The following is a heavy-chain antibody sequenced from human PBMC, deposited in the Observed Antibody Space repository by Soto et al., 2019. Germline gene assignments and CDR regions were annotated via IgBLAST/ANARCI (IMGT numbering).Heavy chain of an antibody. CDR3: ARGPSSSPGKDCSGGSCYFHYFDY. J-gene: IGHJ4*02. CDR2: INHSGST. Sequence: SETLSLTCAVSGGSFSGYYWSWIRQPPGKGLEWIGEINHSGSTNYNPSLKSRVTISVDTSKNQFSLKLGSVTAADTAVYYCARGPSSSPGKDCSGGSCYFHYFDYWGQGTLVTVSS. V-gene: IGHV4-34*01. CDR1: GGSFSGYY. D-gene: IGHD2-15*01.